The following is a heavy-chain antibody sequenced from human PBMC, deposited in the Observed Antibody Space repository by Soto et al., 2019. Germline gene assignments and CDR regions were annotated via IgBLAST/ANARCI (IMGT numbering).Heavy chain of an antibody. J-gene: IGHJ6*02. D-gene: IGHD3-10*01. CDR3: ARDSMVRGYYGMDV. Sequence: QVQLQESGPGLVKPSETLSLTCTVSGGSISSYYWSWIRQPPGKGLEWIGYIYYSGSTNYNPSLMSRVTRSVDTSNNQYSLKLSSVTAADTAVDYCARDSMVRGYYGMDVWGQGTTVTVSS. CDR1: GGSISSYY. CDR2: IYYSGST. V-gene: IGHV4-59*01.